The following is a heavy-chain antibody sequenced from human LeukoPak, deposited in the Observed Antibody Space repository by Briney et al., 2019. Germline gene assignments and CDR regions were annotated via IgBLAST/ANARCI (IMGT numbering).Heavy chain of an antibody. Sequence: GGSLKLSCAASGXTFSDYAMTWVRQGPGKGREGVSSIGGSGAATCYGDVVKCRFRVSRDNSKNTLYLQMSSLRADDTALYHCARDRGSYLEPTDFWGHGTLVTVSS. D-gene: IGHD1-26*01. CDR1: GXTFSDYA. J-gene: IGHJ4*01. V-gene: IGHV3-23*01. CDR3: ARDRGSYLEPTDF. CDR2: IGGSGAAT.